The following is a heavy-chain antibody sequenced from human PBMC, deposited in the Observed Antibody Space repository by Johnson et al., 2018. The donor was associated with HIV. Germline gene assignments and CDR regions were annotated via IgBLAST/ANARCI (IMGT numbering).Heavy chain of an antibody. D-gene: IGHD6-19*01. CDR2: ISYDGSNK. J-gene: IGHJ3*02. CDR1: GFTFSSYA. Sequence: QVQLVESGGGVVQPGRSLRLSCAASGFTFSSYAMHWVRQAPGKWLEWVAVISYDGSNKYYADSVKGRFTISRDNSKNTLYLQMNSLRAEDTAVYYCAKDLSSGWYHAFDIWGQGTMVTVSS. CDR3: AKDLSSGWYHAFDI. V-gene: IGHV3-30*04.